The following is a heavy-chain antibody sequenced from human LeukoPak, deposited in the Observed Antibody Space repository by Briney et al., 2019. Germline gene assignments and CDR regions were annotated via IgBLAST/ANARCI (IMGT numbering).Heavy chain of an antibody. CDR1: GYTFTSSY. CDR2: THPNSGDT. D-gene: IGHD2-2*01. V-gene: IGHV1-2*05. CDR3: ARDEDVGDCTTTSCGWFDP. J-gene: IGHJ5*02. Sequence: GASVTVSYSPSGYTFTSSYINWGRQAPGQGLERMGRTHPNSGDTNYAQKFQGRVTMTRDTAISTAYLELSRLRSEDTDVYFCARDEDVGDCTTTSCGWFDPWGQGTLVTVSS.